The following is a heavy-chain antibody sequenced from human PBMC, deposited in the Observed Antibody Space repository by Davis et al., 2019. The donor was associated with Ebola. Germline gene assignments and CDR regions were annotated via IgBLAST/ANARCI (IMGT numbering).Heavy chain of an antibody. D-gene: IGHD3-3*01. J-gene: IGHJ6*04. CDR3: AKSGLSFGVVKYHYGMDV. Sequence: LKISCAASGFTVSSNYMTWVRQAPGKGLEWVSAISGSGGSTYYADSVKGRFTISRDNSKKTLYLQMNSLRAEDTAVYYCAKSGLSFGVVKYHYGMDVWGKGTTVTVSS. V-gene: IGHV3-23*01. CDR2: ISGSGGST. CDR1: GFTVSSNY.